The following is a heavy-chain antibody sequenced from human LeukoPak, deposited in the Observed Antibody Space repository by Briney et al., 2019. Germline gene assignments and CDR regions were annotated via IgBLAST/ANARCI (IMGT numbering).Heavy chain of an antibody. J-gene: IGHJ4*02. V-gene: IGHV3-9*01. Sequence: PGGSLRLSCAVSGFTFDDYAMHWVRQAPGKGLEWVSGISWNSGSIGYADSVKGRFTISRDNAKNSLYLQMNSLRAEDTALYYCAKDTEYSYGGHFDYWGLGTLVTVSS. CDR3: AKDTEYSYGGHFDY. CDR2: ISWNSGSI. CDR1: GFTFDDYA. D-gene: IGHD5-18*01.